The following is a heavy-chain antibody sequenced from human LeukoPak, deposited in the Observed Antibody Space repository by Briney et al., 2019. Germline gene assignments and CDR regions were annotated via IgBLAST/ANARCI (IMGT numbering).Heavy chain of an antibody. Sequence: PSETLSLTCTVSGGSISSFYWSWIRQPPGKGLEWIGYIYYSGSTNYSPSLKSRLTISVDTSKNQFSLKLSSVTAADTAVYYCARTYGSSGLGYFDLWGRGTLVTVSS. CDR2: IYYSGST. V-gene: IGHV4-59*01. J-gene: IGHJ2*01. D-gene: IGHD6-13*01. CDR3: ARTYGSSGLGYFDL. CDR1: GGSISSFY.